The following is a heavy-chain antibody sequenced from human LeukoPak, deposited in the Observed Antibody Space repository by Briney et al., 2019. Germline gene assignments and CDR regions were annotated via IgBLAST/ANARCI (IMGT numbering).Heavy chain of an antibody. CDR1: GFTFSGSA. V-gene: IGHV3-73*01. D-gene: IGHD6-13*01. CDR2: IRSKANSYAT. J-gene: IGHJ4*02. Sequence: GGSLRLSCAASGFTFSGSAMHWVRQASGKGLEWVGRIRSKANSYATAYAASVKGRFTISRDNSKNTLYLQMNSLRAEDTAVYYCAKDILNRQSWYGGWGPFDYWGQGTLVTVSS. CDR3: AKDILNRQSWYGGWGPFDY.